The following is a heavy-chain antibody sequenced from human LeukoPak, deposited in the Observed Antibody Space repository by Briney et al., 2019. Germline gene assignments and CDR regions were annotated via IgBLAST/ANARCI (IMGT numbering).Heavy chain of an antibody. J-gene: IGHJ4*02. D-gene: IGHD6-13*01. V-gene: IGHV3-33*01. CDR3: ARDPGMASPGGGYFDY. Sequence: GGSLRLSCAASGFTFSSYGMHWVRQAPGKGLEWVAVIWYDGSNKYYADSLKGRFTISRDNSKDTLYLQMNSLRAEDTAVYYCARDPGMASPGGGYFDYWGQGTLVTVSS. CDR2: IWYDGSNK. CDR1: GFTFSSYG.